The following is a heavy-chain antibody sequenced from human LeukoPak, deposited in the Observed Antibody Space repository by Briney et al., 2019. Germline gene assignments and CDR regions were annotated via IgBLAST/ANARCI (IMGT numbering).Heavy chain of an antibody. CDR3: ARDGGDYCYYYMDV. D-gene: IGHD2-21*01. Sequence: SETLSLTCTVSGGSISSHYWSWIRQPPGKGLAWIGYIYYSGSTNYNPSLKSRVTISVDTSKNQFSLNLNSVTAADTAVYYCARDGGDYCYYYMDVWGKGTTVTVSS. CDR1: GGSISSHY. J-gene: IGHJ6*03. CDR2: IYYSGST. V-gene: IGHV4-59*11.